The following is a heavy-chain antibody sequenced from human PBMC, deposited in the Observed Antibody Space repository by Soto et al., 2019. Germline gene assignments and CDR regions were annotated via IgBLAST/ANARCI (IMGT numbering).Heavy chain of an antibody. D-gene: IGHD2-2*01. J-gene: IGHJ5*01. Sequence: SETLSLTCTVSGDSFSSTTYHWSWIRQTPGKGLEWIGTISYSGSTNYSPSLQSRVTMSVDTSTNHFSLQLTSVTAADTAVYYCARRGSASWRNWFDSWGQGTLVTVS. CDR3: ARRGSASWRNWFDS. CDR1: GDSFSSTTYH. V-gene: IGHV4-39*02. CDR2: ISYSGST.